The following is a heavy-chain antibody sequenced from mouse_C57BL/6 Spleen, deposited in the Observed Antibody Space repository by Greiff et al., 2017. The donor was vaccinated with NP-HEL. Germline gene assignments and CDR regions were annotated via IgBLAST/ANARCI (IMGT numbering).Heavy chain of an antibody. D-gene: IGHD2-4*01. J-gene: IGHJ2*01. Sequence: VQLQQSGAELVKPGASVKLSCKASGYTFTSYWMHWVKQRPGQGLEWIGMIHPNSGSTNYNEKFKSKATLTVDKSSSTAYMQLSSLTSEDSAVYYCADRGLDYFDYWGQGTTLTVSS. CDR2: IHPNSGST. CDR3: ADRGLDYFDY. CDR1: GYTFTSYW. V-gene: IGHV1-64*01.